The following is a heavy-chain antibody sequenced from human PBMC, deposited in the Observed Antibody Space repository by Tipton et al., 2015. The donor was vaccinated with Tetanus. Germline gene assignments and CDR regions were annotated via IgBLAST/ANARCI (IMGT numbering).Heavy chain of an antibody. CDR2: IYPGDSKT. CDR3: ARALRYDSSGYYLGGTYYGMDV. D-gene: IGHD3-22*01. Sequence: QLVQSGAEVKKPGESLKISCQGSGYPFTAYWIAWVRQLPGKGLEWMGIIYPGDSKTTYSPSFQGQVTISADKSISTAYLQWSSLKASDTAIYYCARALRYDSSGYYLGGTYYGMDVWGQGTTVTVSS. CDR1: GYPFTAYW. J-gene: IGHJ6*02. V-gene: IGHV5-51*01.